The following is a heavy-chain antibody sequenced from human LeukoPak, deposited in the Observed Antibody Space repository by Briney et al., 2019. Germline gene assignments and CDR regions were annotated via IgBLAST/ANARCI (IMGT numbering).Heavy chain of an antibody. D-gene: IGHD2-2*01. CDR2: IRSHGSDK. J-gene: IGHJ4*02. CDR1: GFTFSTFA. CDR3: AKDLLSYAPEYYFGY. V-gene: IGHV3-30*02. Sequence: HPGGSLRLSCAASGFTFSTFAMHWVRQAPGKGLEWVALIRSHGSDKYYADSVKGRFTISRDNSKNTLYLQMSSLSTEDTAVYYCAKDLLSYAPEYYFGYWGQGTLVTVSS.